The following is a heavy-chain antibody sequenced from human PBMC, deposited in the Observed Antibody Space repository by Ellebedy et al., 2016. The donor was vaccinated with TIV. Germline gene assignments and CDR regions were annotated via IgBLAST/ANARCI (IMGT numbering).Heavy chain of an antibody. CDR1: GFTFNSYT. J-gene: IGHJ4*02. CDR2: IYYSGST. V-gene: IGHV4-39*01. D-gene: IGHD3-22*01. CDR3: ARSSMIVVVPFDY. Sequence: ESLKISCAASGFTFNSYTMSWIRQPPGKGLEWIGSIYYSGSTYYNPSLNSRVTISVDTSKKQFSLKLSSVTAADTAVYYCARSSMIVVVPFDYWGQGTLVTVSS.